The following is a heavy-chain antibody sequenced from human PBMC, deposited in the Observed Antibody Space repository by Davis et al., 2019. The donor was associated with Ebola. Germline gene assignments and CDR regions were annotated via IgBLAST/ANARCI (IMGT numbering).Heavy chain of an antibody. CDR3: ARISTGSDVND. V-gene: IGHV1-2*02. D-gene: IGHD1-26*01. Sequence: ASVQVSCKASSYIFTDYYLHWVRQAPGPGLEWMGWINPYNGGTNYAQTFQGRVTMTSDTSISTAYMELSRLRSDDTAMYYCARISTGSDVNDWGQGTLVAVSS. CDR1: SYIFTDYY. CDR2: INPYNGGT. J-gene: IGHJ4*02.